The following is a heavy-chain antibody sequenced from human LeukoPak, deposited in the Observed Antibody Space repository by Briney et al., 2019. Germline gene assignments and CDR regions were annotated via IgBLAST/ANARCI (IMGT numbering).Heavy chain of an antibody. CDR1: GGSITNYY. CDR3: ARDKDSSGYLVGDY. CDR2: IYYSGST. Sequence: PSETLSLTCTVSGGSITNYYWGWIRQPPGKGLEWIGSIYYSGSTYYNPSLKSRVTISVDTSKNQFSLKLSSVTAADTAVYYCARDKDSSGYLVGDYWGQGTLVTVSS. D-gene: IGHD3-22*01. J-gene: IGHJ4*02. V-gene: IGHV4-39*07.